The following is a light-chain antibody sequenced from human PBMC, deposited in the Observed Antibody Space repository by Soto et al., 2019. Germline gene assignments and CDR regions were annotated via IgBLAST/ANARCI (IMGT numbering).Light chain of an antibody. CDR2: KAS. CDR1: QTISSW. CDR3: KHYNSYSEA. V-gene: IGKV1-5*03. J-gene: IGKJ1*01. Sequence: DIQMTQSPSTLSGSVGDRVTITCRASQTISSWLAWYQQKPGKAPKLLIYKASTLKSGVTSRFSGSGSRTEFSLTIRSLQPDDFATYYCKHYNSYSEAFGQGTKVDIK.